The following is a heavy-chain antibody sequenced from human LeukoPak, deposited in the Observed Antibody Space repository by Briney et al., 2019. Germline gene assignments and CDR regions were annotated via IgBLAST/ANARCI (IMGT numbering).Heavy chain of an antibody. CDR2: INHSGST. CDR1: GGSFSGYY. J-gene: IGHJ6*02. Sequence: ASETLSLTCAVYGGSFSGYYWSWIRQPPGKGLEWIGEINHSGSTNYNPSLKSRVTISVDTSKNQFSLKLSSVTAADTAVYYCARGSRWELRRGTYYYYGMDVWGQGTTVTVSS. D-gene: IGHD1-26*01. CDR3: ARGSRWELRRGTYYYYGMDV. V-gene: IGHV4-34*01.